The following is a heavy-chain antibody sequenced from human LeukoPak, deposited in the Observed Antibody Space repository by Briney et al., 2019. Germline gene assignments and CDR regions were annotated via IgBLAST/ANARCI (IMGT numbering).Heavy chain of an antibody. Sequence: PGGSLRLSCAASGFTFSDYYMSWIRQAPGKGLEWVSYISSSGSTYYADSVKGRFTISRDNSKNTLYLQMNSLRAEDTAVHYCARDLPSPSGGNSLSFDYWGQGTLVTVSS. CDR2: ISSSGST. CDR1: GFTFSDYY. CDR3: ARDLPSPSGGNSLSFDY. V-gene: IGHV3-11*01. J-gene: IGHJ4*02. D-gene: IGHD4-23*01.